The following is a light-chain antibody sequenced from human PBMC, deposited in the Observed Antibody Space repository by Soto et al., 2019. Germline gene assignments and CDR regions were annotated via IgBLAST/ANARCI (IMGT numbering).Light chain of an antibody. Sequence: EIVMTQSPATLSVSPGERATLSCRASQSVSSNLAWYQQKPGQAPRLLIYGASTRATGIPARLSGSGSGTEFTRTISSLQSEDFAVEYCQQYNNWPPAYTFGQGTKLEIK. CDR3: QQYNNWPPAYT. CDR1: QSVSSN. V-gene: IGKV3-15*01. CDR2: GAS. J-gene: IGKJ2*01.